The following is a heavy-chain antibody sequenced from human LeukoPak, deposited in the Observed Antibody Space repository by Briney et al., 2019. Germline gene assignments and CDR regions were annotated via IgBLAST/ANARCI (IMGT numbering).Heavy chain of an antibody. CDR1: GFTFSSYG. V-gene: IGHV3-30*18. D-gene: IGHD2-21*02. J-gene: IGHJ4*02. Sequence: PGGSLRLSCAASGFTFSSYGMHWVRQAPGKGLEWVAVISYDGSNKYYADSMKGRFTISRDNSKNTLYLQMNSLRAEDTAVYYCAKDGGDSTQDYWGQGTLVTVSS. CDR3: AKDGGDSTQDY. CDR2: ISYDGSNK.